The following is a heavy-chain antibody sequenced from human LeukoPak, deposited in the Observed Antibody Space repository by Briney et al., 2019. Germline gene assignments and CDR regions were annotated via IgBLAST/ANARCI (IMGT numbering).Heavy chain of an antibody. J-gene: IGHJ5*02. CDR1: GGSIRSYY. V-gene: IGHV4-4*07. CDR2: IYTSGST. Sequence: SETLSLTCTVSGGSIRSYYWSWIRQPAGKGLEWIGRIYTSGSTNYNPSLKSRVTMSVDTSKNQFSLKLSSVTAADTAVYYCARDGSKYYDFWSGYYHWFDPWGQGTLVTVSS. CDR3: ARDGSKYYDFWSGYYHWFDP. D-gene: IGHD3-3*01.